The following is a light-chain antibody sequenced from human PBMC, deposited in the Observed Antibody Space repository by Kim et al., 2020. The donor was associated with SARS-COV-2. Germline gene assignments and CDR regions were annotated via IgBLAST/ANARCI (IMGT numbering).Light chain of an antibody. V-gene: IGKV6-21*01. Sequence: VAPNETGASTGRVSQNIDNALHWYQQKPEQSPKLLIKYASQSFSGVPSRFRGSGSGTEFTLTIDSLEPGDIATYFCHQTSRLPITFGQGTRLEIK. CDR1: QNIDNA. CDR2: YAS. J-gene: IGKJ5*01. CDR3: HQTSRLPIT.